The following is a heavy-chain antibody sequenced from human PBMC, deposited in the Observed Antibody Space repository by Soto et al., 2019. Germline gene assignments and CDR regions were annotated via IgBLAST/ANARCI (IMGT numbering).Heavy chain of an antibody. D-gene: IGHD3-10*01. CDR1: GGSISSSSYY. J-gene: IGHJ4*02. CDR2: IYYSGST. CDR3: ARHAGMVRGVNGYYFDY. Sequence: SETLSLTCTVSGGSISSSSYYWGWIRQPPGKGLEWIGSIYYSGSTYYNPSLKSRVTISVDTSKNQFSLKLSSVTAADTAVYYCARHAGMVRGVNGYYFDYWGQGTLVTVSS. V-gene: IGHV4-39*01.